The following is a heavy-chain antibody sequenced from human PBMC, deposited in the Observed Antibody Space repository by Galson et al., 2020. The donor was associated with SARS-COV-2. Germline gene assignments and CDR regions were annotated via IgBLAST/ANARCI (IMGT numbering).Heavy chain of an antibody. J-gene: IGHJ6*02. Sequence: SGPTLVKPTQTLTLTCTFSGFSLSTSGMCVSWIRQPPGKALERLALIDWDDDKYYSTSLKTRLTISKDTSKNQVVLTMTNMDPVDTATYYCARIWWEPLGYYYYGMDVWGQGTTVTVSS. CDR3: ARIWWEPLGYYYYGMDV. CDR2: IDWDDDK. D-gene: IGHD1-26*01. CDR1: GFSLSTSGMC. V-gene: IGHV2-70*01.